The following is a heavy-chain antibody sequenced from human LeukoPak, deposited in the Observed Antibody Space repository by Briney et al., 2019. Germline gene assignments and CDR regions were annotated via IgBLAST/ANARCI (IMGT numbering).Heavy chain of an antibody. V-gene: IGHV3-9*01. CDR2: ISWNSDSI. D-gene: IGHD1-26*01. Sequence: GRSLRLSCAASGFTFDDYAMHWVRQAPGKGLEWVSGISWNSDSIGYADSVKGRFTISRDNAKNSLYLQMNSLRAEDTALYYCAKDVKVGVTGFDYWGQGTLVTVSS. CDR1: GFTFDDYA. J-gene: IGHJ4*02. CDR3: AKDVKVGVTGFDY.